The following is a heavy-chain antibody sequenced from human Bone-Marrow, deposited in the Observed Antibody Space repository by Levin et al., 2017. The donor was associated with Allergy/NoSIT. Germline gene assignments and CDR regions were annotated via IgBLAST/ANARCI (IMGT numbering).Heavy chain of an antibody. CDR1: GFTFSSYA. V-gene: IGHV3-64D*06. D-gene: IGHD1-1*01. J-gene: IGHJ3*02. CDR3: VKGGTFSRDAFDI. Sequence: GGSLRLSCSASGFTFSSYAVHWVRQAPGKGLEHVSAISSNGVNTYYADSVKGRFTISRDNSKNTLFLQMISLGPEDTAVYYCVKGGTFSRDAFDIWGQGTMVTVSS. CDR2: ISSNGVNT.